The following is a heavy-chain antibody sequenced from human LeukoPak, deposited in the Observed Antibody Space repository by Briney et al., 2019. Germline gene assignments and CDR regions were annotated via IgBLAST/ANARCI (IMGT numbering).Heavy chain of an antibody. CDR3: AGDKDFWSGYLNWFDP. CDR2: ISYDGSNK. Sequence: QAGGSLRLSCAASGFTFSSYAMHWVRQAPGKGLEWVAVISYDGSNKYYADSVKGRFTISRDNSKDTLYLQMNSLRAEDTAVYYCAGDKDFWSGYLNWFDPWGQGTLVTVSS. V-gene: IGHV3-30*04. D-gene: IGHD3-3*01. J-gene: IGHJ5*02. CDR1: GFTFSSYA.